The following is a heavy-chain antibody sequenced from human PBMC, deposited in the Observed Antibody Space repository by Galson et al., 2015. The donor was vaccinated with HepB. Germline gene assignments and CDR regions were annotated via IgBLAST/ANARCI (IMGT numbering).Heavy chain of an antibody. CDR2: TYYRSKWYQ. Sequence: ISGDSVSSNTAAWNWIRQSPSRGLEWLGRTYYRSKWYQDYAVSVKSRMTINSDTSKNQFSLHLNSVTPEDTAVYYCARVRTRRPPHYYYGLDVWGHGTTVTVSS. V-gene: IGHV6-1*01. CDR1: GDSVSSNTAA. CDR3: ARVRTRRPPHYYYGLDV. J-gene: IGHJ6*02.